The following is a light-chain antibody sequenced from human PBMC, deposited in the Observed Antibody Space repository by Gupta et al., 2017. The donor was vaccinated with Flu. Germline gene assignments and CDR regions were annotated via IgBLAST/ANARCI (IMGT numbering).Light chain of an antibody. Sequence: QSLLTQPPSMSAAPGQKVTISCSVTSSNIGNNYVSWYQHVPGTAPKILIYDNNKRPSGIPDRFSGSQSGTSATLDITGLQTGDETDYYCGTWDTSLGAYVFATGTKVTV. CDR1: SSNIGNNY. V-gene: IGLV1-51*01. J-gene: IGLJ1*01. CDR3: GTWDTSLGAYV. CDR2: DNN.